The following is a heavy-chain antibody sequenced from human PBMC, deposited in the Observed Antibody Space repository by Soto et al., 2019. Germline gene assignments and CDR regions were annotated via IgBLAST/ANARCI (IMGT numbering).Heavy chain of an antibody. J-gene: IGHJ4*02. Sequence: GSLRLSCAASGFIFNDYYMSWIRQAPGKGLEWLSNISGSSGSKKYADAGKGRFTISRDNAKKSLYLEMHSLRAEDTAMYYCARYAAEVTTFFDQWGQGTLVTVSS. CDR2: ISGSSGSK. V-gene: IGHV3-11*06. CDR3: ARYAAEVTTFFDQ. D-gene: IGHD4-17*01. CDR1: GFIFNDYY.